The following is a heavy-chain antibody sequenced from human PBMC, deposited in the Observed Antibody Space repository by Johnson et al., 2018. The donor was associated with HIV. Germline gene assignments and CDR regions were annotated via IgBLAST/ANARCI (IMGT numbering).Heavy chain of an antibody. J-gene: IGHJ3*02. Sequence: VQLVESGGGVVQPGGSLRLSCAASGFTFSTYWMNWVRQAPGKGLEWVANRKQDGTEKFYADSVKGRFTISRDNAMNSLYLQMNTLRAEDTAVYYCAKVIAVAGTGAFDIWGQGTMVTVSS. CDR3: AKVIAVAGTGAFDI. CDR1: GFTFSTYW. D-gene: IGHD6-19*01. V-gene: IGHV3-7*01. CDR2: RKQDGTEK.